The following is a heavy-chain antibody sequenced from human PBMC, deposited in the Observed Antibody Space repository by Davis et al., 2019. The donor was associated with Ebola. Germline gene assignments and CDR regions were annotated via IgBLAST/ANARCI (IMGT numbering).Heavy chain of an antibody. CDR1: GFTFDDYA. D-gene: IGHD3-3*01. J-gene: IGHJ6*04. V-gene: IGHV3-9*01. CDR3: AKSGLSFGVVKYHYGMDV. Sequence: GGSLRLSCAGSGFTFDDYAMHWVRQAPGKGLEWVSGISWHSGGLAYADSVKGRFTISRDNSKKTLYLQMNSLRAEDTAVYYCAKSGLSFGVVKYHYGMDVWGKGTTVTVSS. CDR2: ISWHSGGL.